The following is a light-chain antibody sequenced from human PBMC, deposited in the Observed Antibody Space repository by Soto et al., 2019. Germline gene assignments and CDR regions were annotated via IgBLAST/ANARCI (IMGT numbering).Light chain of an antibody. CDR3: CSDAGGSTV. Sequence: QAALTQPASVSGSPGQSITISCTGTSSDVGSYNLVSWYQQHPGKAPKLTIYEGNKRPSGVSNRFSGSKSGSMASLTISGLQAEDEADYYCCSDAGGSTVFGGGTQLTVL. J-gene: IGLJ2*01. V-gene: IGLV2-23*01. CDR1: SSDVGSYNL. CDR2: EGN.